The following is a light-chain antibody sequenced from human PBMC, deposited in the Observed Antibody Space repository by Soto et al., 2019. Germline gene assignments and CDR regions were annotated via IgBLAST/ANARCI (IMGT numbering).Light chain of an antibody. Sequence: QSVLTQAASVCGSPGPSMTLSCSGTSSDVGGYNYVSWYHQHPGKAPKLMIYDVSNRPSGVSNPFSGSKSGNTASLTISGLQAEDEADYSCSSYTSSSTRVFGTGTKVTVL. CDR1: SSDVGGYNY. V-gene: IGLV2-14*01. CDR3: SSYTSSSTRV. CDR2: DVS. J-gene: IGLJ1*01.